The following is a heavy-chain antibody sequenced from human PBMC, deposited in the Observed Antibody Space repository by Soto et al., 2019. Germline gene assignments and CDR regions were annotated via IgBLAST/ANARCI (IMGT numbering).Heavy chain of an antibody. CDR3: ASPREGYCSGGSCYPVAARAGKNYYYYYGMDV. CDR2: INPNSGGT. CDR1: GYTFTGYY. Sequence: ASVKVSCKASGYTFTGYYMHWVRQAPGQGLEWMGWINPNSGGTNYAQKFQGRVTMTRDTSISTAYMELSRLRSDDTAVYYCASPREGYCSGGSCYPVAARAGKNYYYYYGMDVWGQGTTVTVS. J-gene: IGHJ6*02. V-gene: IGHV1-2*02. D-gene: IGHD2-15*01.